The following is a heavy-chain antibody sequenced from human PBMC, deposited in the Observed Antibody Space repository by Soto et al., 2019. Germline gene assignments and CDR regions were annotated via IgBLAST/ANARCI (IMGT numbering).Heavy chain of an antibody. CDR2: IYYSGST. D-gene: IGHD3-10*01. CDR1: GGSISSSSYY. J-gene: IGHJ6*03. V-gene: IGHV4-39*01. CDR3: ARRLKFGELLPPRPQYYYYYYMDV. Sequence: QLQLQESGPGLVKPSETLSLTCTVSGGSISSSSYYWGWIRQPPGKGLEWIGSIYYSGSTYYNPSLKSRVPISVDTSKHPFSLKLSSVTAADTAVYYCARRLKFGELLPPRPQYYYYYYMDVWGKGTTVTVSS.